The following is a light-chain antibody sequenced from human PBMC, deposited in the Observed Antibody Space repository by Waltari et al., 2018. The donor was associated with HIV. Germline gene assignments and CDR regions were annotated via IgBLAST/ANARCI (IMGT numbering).Light chain of an antibody. J-gene: IGLJ2*01. CDR1: SGSVASNY. V-gene: IGLV6-57*01. CDR2: EDN. Sequence: NFMLTQPHSVSESPGKTVTISCTSSSGSVASNYVQWHQQRPGSSPTTVIYEDNQRPSGVPDRFSGSIDSSSNSASLTISGLKTEDEADYYCQSYDSRNHVVFGGGTKLTVL. CDR3: QSYDSRNHVV.